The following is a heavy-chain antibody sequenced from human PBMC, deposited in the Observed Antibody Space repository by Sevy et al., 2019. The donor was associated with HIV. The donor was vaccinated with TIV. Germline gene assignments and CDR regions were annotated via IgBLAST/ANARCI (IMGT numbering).Heavy chain of an antibody. D-gene: IGHD3-9*01. J-gene: IGHJ5*02. V-gene: IGHV7-4-1*02. Sequence: ASVKVSCKASGYTFTSYAMNWVRQAPGQGLEWMGWINTNTGNPTYAQGFTGRFVFSLDTSVSTAYLQISSLKAEDTAVYYCARENRYFDWSPTRPFDPWGQGTLVTVSS. CDR1: GYTFTSYA. CDR3: ARENRYFDWSPTRPFDP. CDR2: INTNTGNP.